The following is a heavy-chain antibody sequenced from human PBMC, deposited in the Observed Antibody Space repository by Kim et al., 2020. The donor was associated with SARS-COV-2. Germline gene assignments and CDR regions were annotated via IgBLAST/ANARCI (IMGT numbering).Heavy chain of an antibody. D-gene: IGHD6-13*01. J-gene: IGHJ4*02. CDR3: ARAQRYSSSWGDFDY. CDR1: GFTFSDYY. Sequence: GGSLRLSCAASGFTFSDYYMSWIRQAPGKGLEWVSYISSSGSTIYYADSVKGRFTISRDNAKNSLYLQMNSLRAEDTAVYYCARAQRYSSSWGDFDYWGQGTLVTVSS. CDR2: ISSSGSTI. V-gene: IGHV3-11*04.